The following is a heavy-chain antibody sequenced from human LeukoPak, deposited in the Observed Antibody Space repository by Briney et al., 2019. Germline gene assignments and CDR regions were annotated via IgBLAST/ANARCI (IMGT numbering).Heavy chain of an antibody. J-gene: IGHJ6*03. V-gene: IGHV4-61*02. CDR1: GGSISSGSYY. D-gene: IGHD2-15*01. CDR2: ICTSGST. Sequence: SETLSLTXTVSGGSISSGSYYWSWIRQPAGKGLEWIGRICTSGSTNYNPSLKSRVTISVDTSKHQFSLKLSSVTAADTAVYYCARGGYCSGGSCRIGPYYYYMDVWGKGTTVTVSS. CDR3: ARGGYCSGGSCRIGPYYYYMDV.